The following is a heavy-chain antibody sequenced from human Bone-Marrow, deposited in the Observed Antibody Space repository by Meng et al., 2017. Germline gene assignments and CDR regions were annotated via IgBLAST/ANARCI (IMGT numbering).Heavy chain of an antibody. CDR2: INWNGGST. J-gene: IGHJ4*01. Sequence: GESLKISCAASGFTFDDYGMSWVRQAPGKGLEWVSGINWNGGSTGYADSVKGRFTISRDNAKNSLYLQMNSLRAEDTALYCCARDSYCSGGSCYLPLDYWGQGKLVNGAS. CDR3: ARDSYCSGGSCYLPLDY. D-gene: IGHD2-15*01. V-gene: IGHV3-20*04. CDR1: GFTFDDYG.